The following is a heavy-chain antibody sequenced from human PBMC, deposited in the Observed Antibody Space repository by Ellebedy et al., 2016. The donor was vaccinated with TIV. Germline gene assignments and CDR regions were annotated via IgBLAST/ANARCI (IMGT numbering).Heavy chain of an antibody. V-gene: IGHV4-34*01. J-gene: IGHJ4*02. CDR2: SNHAGST. D-gene: IGHD2-15*01. CDR1: PGPFRGYY. CDR3: AGEGDCSSGTCYPLFGY. Sequence: SETLSLTCAVFPGPFRGYYWSWIRQPPGKGLEWIGDSNHAGSTNYNPSLKRRVTISVDTSKKQFSLRLTSVTAADTAVYYCAGEGDCSSGTCYPLFGYWGQGILVTVSS.